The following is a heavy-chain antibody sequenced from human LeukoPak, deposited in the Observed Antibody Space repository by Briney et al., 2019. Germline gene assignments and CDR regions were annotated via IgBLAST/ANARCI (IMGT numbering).Heavy chain of an antibody. CDR3: ARDWGSTFDY. CDR1: GFTFSSYA. D-gene: IGHD3-16*01. CDR2: ISYDGSNK. Sequence: PGRSLRLSCAASGFTFSSYAMHWVRQAPGKGLEWVAVISYDGSNKYYADSVKGRLTISRDNSKSTLYLQMNSRRAEDTAVYYCARDWGSTFDYWGQGTLVTVSS. J-gene: IGHJ4*02. V-gene: IGHV3-30-3*01.